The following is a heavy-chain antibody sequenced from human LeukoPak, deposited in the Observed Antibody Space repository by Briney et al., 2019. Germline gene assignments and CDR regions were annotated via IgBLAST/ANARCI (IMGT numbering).Heavy chain of an antibody. V-gene: IGHV4-59*08. D-gene: IGHD6-13*01. CDR1: GGSISSYY. CDR3: ARRIDSGPGIAAAGLFDP. CDR2: IYYSGST. J-gene: IGHJ5*02. Sequence: PSETLSLTCTVSGGSISSYYWSWIRQPPGKGLEGIGYIYYSGSTNYSPSLKSRVTISVDTSKYQFSLKLSSVTAADTAVYYCARRIDSGPGIAAAGLFDPWGQGTLVTVSS.